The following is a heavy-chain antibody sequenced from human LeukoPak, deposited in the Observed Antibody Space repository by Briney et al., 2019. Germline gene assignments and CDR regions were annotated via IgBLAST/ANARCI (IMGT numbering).Heavy chain of an antibody. J-gene: IGHJ4*02. V-gene: IGHV3-23*01. CDR3: AKARGSYYYDSSGPFDY. CDR2: ISGSGGST. Sequence: GGPLRLSCAASGFTFSSYAMSWVRQAPGKGLEWVSAISGSGGSTYYADSVKGRFTISRDNSKNTLYLQMNSLRAEDTAVYYCAKARGSYYYDSSGPFDYWGQGTLVTVSS. CDR1: GFTFSSYA. D-gene: IGHD3-22*01.